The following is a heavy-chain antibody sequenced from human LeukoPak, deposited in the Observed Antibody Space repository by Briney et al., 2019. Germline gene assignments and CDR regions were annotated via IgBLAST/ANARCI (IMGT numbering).Heavy chain of an antibody. Sequence: GGSPRLSCAASGFTVSSNYMSWVRQAPGKGLEWVSVIYSGGSTYYADSVKGRFTISRDNSKNTLYLQMNSLRAEDTAVYYCARHRTDYGGKHFDYWGQGTLVTVSS. CDR2: IYSGGST. J-gene: IGHJ4*02. D-gene: IGHD4-23*01. CDR3: ARHRTDYGGKHFDY. CDR1: GFTVSSNY. V-gene: IGHV3-66*04.